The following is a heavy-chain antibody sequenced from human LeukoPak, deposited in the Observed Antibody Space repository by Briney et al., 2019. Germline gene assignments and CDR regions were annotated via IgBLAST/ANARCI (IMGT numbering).Heavy chain of an antibody. CDR2: ISSSSSYI. CDR1: GFTFSSYG. Sequence: GGFLSLSCAASGFTFSSYGMNWVRLAPGKGLEWVSSISSSSSYIYYADSVKGRFTISRDNAKNSLYLQMNSLRAEDTAVYYCARNLPYNYYGSGSYYTAIDYWGQGTLVTVSS. CDR3: ARNLPYNYYGSGSYYTAIDY. V-gene: IGHV3-21*01. J-gene: IGHJ4*02. D-gene: IGHD3-10*01.